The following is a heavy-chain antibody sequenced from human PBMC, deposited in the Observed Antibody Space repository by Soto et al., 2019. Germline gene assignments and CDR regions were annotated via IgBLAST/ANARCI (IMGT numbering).Heavy chain of an antibody. J-gene: IGHJ6*02. CDR3: ASAGPSYGMDV. CDR1: GYTFTSYA. V-gene: IGHV1-3*01. Sequence: ASVKVFCKASGYTFTSYAMHWVRQAPGQRLEWMGWTNAGNGNTKYSQKFQGRVTITRDTSASTAYMELSSLRSEDTAVYYCASAGPSYGMDVWGQGTTVTVSS. CDR2: TNAGNGNT.